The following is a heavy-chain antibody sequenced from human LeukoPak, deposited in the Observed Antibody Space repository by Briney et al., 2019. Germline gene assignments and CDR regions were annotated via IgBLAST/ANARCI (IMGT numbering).Heavy chain of an antibody. D-gene: IGHD3-10*01. J-gene: IGHJ4*02. V-gene: IGHV3-11*01. CDR3: ARDRRFPGPPWFGEYASDY. CDR1: GFTFSDYY. Sequence: GSLRLSCAASGFTFSDYYMSWIRQAPGKGLEWVSYISSSGSTIYYADSVKGRFTISRDNAKNSLYLQMNSLRAEDTAVYYCARDRRFPGPPWFGEYASDYWGQGTLVTVSS. CDR2: ISSSGSTI.